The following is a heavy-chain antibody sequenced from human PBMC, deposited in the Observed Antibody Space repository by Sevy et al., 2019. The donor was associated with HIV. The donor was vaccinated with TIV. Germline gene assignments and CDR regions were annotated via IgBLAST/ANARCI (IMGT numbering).Heavy chain of an antibody. V-gene: IGHV3-7*03. CDR3: VKAIYKDDSA. D-gene: IGHD1-1*01. CDR1: GLFFSAYW. CDR2: INEDGSQI. Sequence: GGSLRLSCAAPGLFFSAYWMTWVRQVPGKGLEWVANINEDGSQINYVHAVRVRFTISTDNTKTSLYLQMNSLRVEDSATYYCVKAIYKDDSAWGQGTLVTVSS. J-gene: IGHJ4*02.